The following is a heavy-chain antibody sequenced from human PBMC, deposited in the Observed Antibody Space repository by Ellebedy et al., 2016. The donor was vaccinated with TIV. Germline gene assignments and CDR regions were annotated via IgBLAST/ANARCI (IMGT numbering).Heavy chain of an antibody. CDR3: ARGSNFRHPHITMIVVGPYYYYGMDV. Sequence: SETLSLTCTVSGGSISSSSYYWGWIRQPPGKGLEWIGYIYYSGSTNYNPSLKSRVTISVDTSKNQFSLKLSSVTAADTAVYYCARGSNFRHPHITMIVVGPYYYYGMDVWGQGTTVTVSS. V-gene: IGHV4-61*05. CDR1: GGSISSSSYY. D-gene: IGHD3-22*01. J-gene: IGHJ6*02. CDR2: IYYSGST.